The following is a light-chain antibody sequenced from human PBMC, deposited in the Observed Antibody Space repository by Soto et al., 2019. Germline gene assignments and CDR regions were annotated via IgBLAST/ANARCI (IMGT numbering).Light chain of an antibody. J-gene: IGKJ1*01. V-gene: IGKV3-20*01. Sequence: EIVLTQSPGTLSLSPGERATFSCRASQSVSSSYIAWCQQKRGQAPRRLIYGASIRATGIPDRFSGSGSGTDFTLTISRLEPEDFALYYCQQYHTSPLTFGQGTKVDIK. CDR3: QQYHTSPLT. CDR1: QSVSSSY. CDR2: GAS.